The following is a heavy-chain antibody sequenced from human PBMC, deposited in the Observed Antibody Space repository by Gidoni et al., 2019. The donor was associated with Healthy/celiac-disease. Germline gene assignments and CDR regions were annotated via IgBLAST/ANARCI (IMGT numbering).Heavy chain of an antibody. D-gene: IGHD3-22*01. V-gene: IGHV4-31*03. CDR3: AREYYYDSSGYYYHFDY. CDR2: IYYSGST. Sequence: QVQLQESGPGRVKPSQTLSLTCTVAGGYISSGGYYWSWIRQHPGQGLEWIGYIYYSGSTYYHPSLKSRVTISVDPSKNQFSLKLSSVTAADTAVYYCAREYYYDSSGYYYHFDYWGQGTLVTVSS. CDR1: GGYISSGGYY. J-gene: IGHJ4*02.